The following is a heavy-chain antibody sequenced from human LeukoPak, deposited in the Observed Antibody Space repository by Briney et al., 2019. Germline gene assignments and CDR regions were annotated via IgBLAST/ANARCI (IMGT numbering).Heavy chain of an antibody. D-gene: IGHD6-6*01. J-gene: IGHJ5*02. Sequence: GESLKISCKASGYSFTTYWIGWVRQMPGKGLEWMGIIYPGDSDTRYSPSFQGQVSISADKSISTAYLQWSSLKASDTAMYYCARLPSWNWFDPWGQGTLVTVSS. V-gene: IGHV5-51*01. CDR2: IYPGDSDT. CDR3: ARLPSWNWFDP. CDR1: GYSFTTYW.